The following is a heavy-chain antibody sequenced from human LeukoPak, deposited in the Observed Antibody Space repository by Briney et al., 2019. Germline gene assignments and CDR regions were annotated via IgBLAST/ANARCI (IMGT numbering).Heavy chain of an antibody. CDR2: IYTSGST. Sequence: SETLSLTCTVSGGSISSGSYYWSWIRQPAGKGLEWIGRIYTSGSTNYNPSLKSRVTISVDTSKNQFSLKLSSVTAADTAVYYCARSDAGAADYWGQGTLVTVSS. CDR3: ARSDAGAADY. CDR1: GGSISSGSYY. J-gene: IGHJ4*02. D-gene: IGHD4-17*01. V-gene: IGHV4-61*02.